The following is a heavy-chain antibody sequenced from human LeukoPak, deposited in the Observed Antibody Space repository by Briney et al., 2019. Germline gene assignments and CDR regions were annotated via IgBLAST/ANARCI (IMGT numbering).Heavy chain of an antibody. CDR2: IYYSGST. CDR1: GVSISNYD. D-gene: IGHD3-22*01. CDR3: ARDDGSLDSNHNPSGIDI. Sequence: PSETLSLTCTVSGVSISNYDWSWIRQPPGKRLELLGYIYYSGSTNYNPSLKSRVSISADTSKNQFSLKLSSVTAADTAVYYCARDDGSLDSNHNPSGIDIWGLGTMVTVSS. J-gene: IGHJ3*02. V-gene: IGHV4-59*12.